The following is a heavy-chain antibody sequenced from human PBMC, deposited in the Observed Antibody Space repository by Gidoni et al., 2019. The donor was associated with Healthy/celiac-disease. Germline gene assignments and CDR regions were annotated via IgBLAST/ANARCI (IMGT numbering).Heavy chain of an antibody. J-gene: IGHJ5*02. CDR2: IKQDGSEK. CDR3: ARNRLADP. CDR1: GFTFRSYW. V-gene: IGHV3-7*01. Sequence: EVQLVESGGGLVQPGVSLRLSCAASGFTFRSYWMTWVRQAPGKGPEWVGKIKQDGSEKYYVDSVKGRFTISRDNANNSLYLQMNNLRAEDTAVYYCARNRLADPWGQGTLVTVSS. D-gene: IGHD6-19*01.